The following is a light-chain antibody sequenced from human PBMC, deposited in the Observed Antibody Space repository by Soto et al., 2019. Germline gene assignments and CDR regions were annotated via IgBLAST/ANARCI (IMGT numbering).Light chain of an antibody. CDR1: RSGSCSY. CDR3: QQYGSSQT. V-gene: IGKV3-20*01. J-gene: IGKJ1*01. CDR2: GAS. Sequence: EIVLTKSPGTLSLSPGERATPSCRGRRSGSCSYFAWYQQKPGQAPRLLIYGASSRATSIPDRFSGSGSGTDFTLTISRLEPEDFAVYYCQQYGSSQTFGQGTKVDIK.